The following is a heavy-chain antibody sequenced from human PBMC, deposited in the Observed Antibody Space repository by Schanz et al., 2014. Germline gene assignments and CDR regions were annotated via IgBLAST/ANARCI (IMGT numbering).Heavy chain of an antibody. CDR1: RYTFNTYG. J-gene: IGHJ6*02. CDR3: ARLVGPSFYYGMDV. V-gene: IGHV1-18*01. Sequence: GPEVKEPGASVKVSCEASRYTFNTYGLNWVRQAPGQGLEWMGWISAQTGDTRYAQKMQGRVTMTRDVSSTTAFLELRSLRYDDTAVYYCARLVGPSFYYGMDVWGQGTTVTVSS. CDR2: ISAQTGDT. D-gene: IGHD2-15*01.